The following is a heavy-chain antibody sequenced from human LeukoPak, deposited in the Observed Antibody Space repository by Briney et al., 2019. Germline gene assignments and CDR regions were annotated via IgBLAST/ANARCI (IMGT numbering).Heavy chain of an antibody. CDR1: GFTFSSYW. D-gene: IGHD3-22*01. CDR2: IYSDGSSI. J-gene: IGHJ4*02. V-gene: IGHV3-74*01. CDR3: AKDRLHYYDSSGYIFDY. Sequence: GGSLRLSCAASGFTFSSYWMHWVRQTPGKGLMWVSRIYSDGSSIGYADSVKGRFTISRDNAKNTLYLQMNSLRAEDTAVYYCAKDRLHYYDSSGYIFDYWGQGTLVTVSS.